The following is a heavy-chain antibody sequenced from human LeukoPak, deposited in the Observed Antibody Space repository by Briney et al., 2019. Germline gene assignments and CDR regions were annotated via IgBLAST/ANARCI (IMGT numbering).Heavy chain of an antibody. CDR1: GYTLTSYA. V-gene: IGHV1-3*01. CDR2: INAGNGNT. D-gene: IGHD2-2*02. CDR3: ARGYCSSTSCYRPYYYYGMDV. J-gene: IGHJ6*02. Sequence: ASVKVSCKASGYTLTSYAMHWVRQAPGQRLEWMGWINAGNGNTKYSQKFQGRVTITRDTSASTAYMELSSLRSEDTAVYYCARGYCSSTSCYRPYYYYGMDVWGQGTTVTVSS.